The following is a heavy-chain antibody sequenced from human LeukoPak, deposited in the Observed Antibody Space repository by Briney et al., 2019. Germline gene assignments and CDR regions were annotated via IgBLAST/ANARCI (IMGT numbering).Heavy chain of an antibody. V-gene: IGHV5-51*01. Sequence: TGESLKISCKGSGYSFTSYWIGWVRQMPGKGLEWMGIIYPGDSDTRYSPSFQGQVTISADKSISTAYLQWSSLKASDTAMYYCARHFAVSSGWCTGTFDYWGQGTLVTVSS. J-gene: IGHJ4*02. CDR3: ARHFAVSSGWCTGTFDY. CDR2: IYPGDSDT. D-gene: IGHD6-19*01. CDR1: GYSFTSYW.